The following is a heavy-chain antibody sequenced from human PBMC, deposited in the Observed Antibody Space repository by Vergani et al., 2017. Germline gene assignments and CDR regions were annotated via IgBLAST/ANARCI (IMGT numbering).Heavy chain of an antibody. Sequence: EVQLVQSGAEVKKPGESLNISCQGSGYSITNYWIAWVRQRPGKGLEWMGIIYAGDSDVRYSPSFQGQVTMSVDKSRSTAYLQWSSLKAADTATYYCAKTHDCSSLYSSYNWFDPWGQGTQVTVAS. J-gene: IGHJ5*02. CDR2: IYAGDSDV. D-gene: IGHD3-3*01. CDR1: GYSITNYW. CDR3: AKTHDCSSLYSSYNWFDP. V-gene: IGHV5-51*03.